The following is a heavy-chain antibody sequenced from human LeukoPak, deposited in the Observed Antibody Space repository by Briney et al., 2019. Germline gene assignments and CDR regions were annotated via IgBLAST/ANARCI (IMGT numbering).Heavy chain of an antibody. J-gene: IGHJ4*01. V-gene: IGHV4-4*07. CDR1: GGFISSYY. CDR2: IYTSGST. Sequence: SETLSLTCNVSGGFISSYYLSWIRQPAGKGLEWIGRIYTSGSTYYNLSLKSRVTMSVDTSKNQFSLQLSSVTAADTAAYYCAREQGSQQYGNSWSFDYWGHGTLVTVSS. D-gene: IGHD6-13*01. CDR3: AREQGSQQYGNSWSFDY.